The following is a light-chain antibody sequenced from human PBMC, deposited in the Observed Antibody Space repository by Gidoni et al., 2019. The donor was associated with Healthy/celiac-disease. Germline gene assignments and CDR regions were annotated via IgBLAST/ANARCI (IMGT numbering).Light chain of an antibody. J-gene: IGKJ4*01. CDR3: QQRSNWPPLT. V-gene: IGKV3-11*01. CDR2: DAS. CDR1: QSVSSY. Sequence: IASTLSPATLSLSPGEGATLPCRASQSVSSYLAWYQQKPGQAPRLLIYDASNRATGIPARFSGSGSGTDFTLTISSLEPEEFAVYYCQQRSNWPPLTFGGGTKVEIK.